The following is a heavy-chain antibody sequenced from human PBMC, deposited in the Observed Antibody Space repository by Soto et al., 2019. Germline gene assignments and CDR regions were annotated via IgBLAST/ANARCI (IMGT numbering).Heavy chain of an antibody. CDR1: GYSFTSNW. CDR3: ARQVNSWFDP. V-gene: IGHV5-51*01. J-gene: IGHJ5*02. CDR2: IYPGDSDT. Sequence: GESLKISCQASGYSFTSNWIGWVRQMPGKGLEWMAIIYPGDSDTRYSPSFQGQVTISADKSISTAYLQWSSLKASDTAMYYCARQVNSWFDPWGQGTLVTVSS. D-gene: IGHD1-26*01.